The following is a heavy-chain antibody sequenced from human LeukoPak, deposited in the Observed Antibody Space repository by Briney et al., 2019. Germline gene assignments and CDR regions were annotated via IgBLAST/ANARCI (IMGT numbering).Heavy chain of an antibody. CDR1: GFTFDDYA. J-gene: IGHJ6*03. CDR3: AKDNAAGFGGFDYYYMDV. D-gene: IGHD6-13*01. Sequence: GGSLRLSCAASGFTFDDYAMHWVRQAPGKGLEWVSGISWNSGSIGYADSVKGRFTISRDNAKNSLYLQMNSLRAEDMALYYCAKDNAAGFGGFDYYYMDVWGKGTTVTVSS. V-gene: IGHV3-9*03. CDR2: ISWNSGSI.